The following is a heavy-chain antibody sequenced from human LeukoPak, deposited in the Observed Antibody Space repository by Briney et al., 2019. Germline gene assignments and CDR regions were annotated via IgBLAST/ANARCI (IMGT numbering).Heavy chain of an antibody. CDR3: QSFVVPAAMPLVDYFDY. CDR2: IYYSGST. CDR1: GGSISSSSYY. V-gene: IGHV4-39*07. J-gene: IGHJ4*02. Sequence: SETLSLTFTVSGGSISSSSYYWGWIRQPPGKGLEWIGSIYYSGSTYYNPSLKSRVTISVDTSKNQFSLKLSSVTAADTAVYYCQSFVVPAAMPLVDYFDYWGQGTLVTVSS. D-gene: IGHD2-2*01.